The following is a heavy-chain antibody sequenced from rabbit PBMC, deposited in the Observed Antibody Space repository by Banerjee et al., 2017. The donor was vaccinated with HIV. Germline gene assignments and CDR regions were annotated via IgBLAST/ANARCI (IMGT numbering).Heavy chain of an antibody. V-gene: IGHV1S40*01. CDR2: INTNSGNA. CDR3: ARDLAGVIGWNFNL. D-gene: IGHD4-1*01. CDR1: GFTLSSYW. J-gene: IGHJ4*01. Sequence: QSLEESGGDLVKPGASLTLTCTASGFTLSSYWMYWVRQTPGKGLEWIACINTNSGNAVYASWAKGRFTISKTSSTTVTLQMTSLTAADTATYFCARDLAGVIGWNFNLWGPGTLVTVS.